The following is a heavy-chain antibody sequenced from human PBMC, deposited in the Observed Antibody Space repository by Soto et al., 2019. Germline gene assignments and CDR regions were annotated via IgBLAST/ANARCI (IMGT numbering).Heavy chain of an antibody. J-gene: IGHJ6*02. Sequence: GGSLRLSCAASGFTFSDYYMSWIRQAPGRGLERVSYISSSGSTIYYADSVKGRFTISRDNAKNSLYLQMNSLRAEDTAVYYCARDRRLLWFGDLSDYFYYGMDVWGQGTTVTVPS. V-gene: IGHV3-11*01. CDR2: ISSSGSTI. CDR1: GFTFSDYY. CDR3: ARDRRLLWFGDLSDYFYYGMDV. D-gene: IGHD3-10*01.